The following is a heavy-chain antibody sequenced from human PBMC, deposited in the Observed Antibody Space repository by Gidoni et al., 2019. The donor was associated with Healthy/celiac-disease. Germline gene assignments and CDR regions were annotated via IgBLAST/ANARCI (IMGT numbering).Heavy chain of an antibody. CDR3: ARGRYHDSSGFPY. CDR1: GPSFSGYY. Sequence: QVQLQQWGAGLLKPSETLSLTCAMSGPSFSGYYWSWIRQSPGRRLEWIAEITHTGSTNYKPSLRSRVTISVDASKNQFSLQLRSVTAADTAVYYCARGRYHDSSGFPYWGQGTLVTVSS. J-gene: IGHJ4*02. CDR2: ITHTGST. D-gene: IGHD3-22*01. V-gene: IGHV4-34*01.